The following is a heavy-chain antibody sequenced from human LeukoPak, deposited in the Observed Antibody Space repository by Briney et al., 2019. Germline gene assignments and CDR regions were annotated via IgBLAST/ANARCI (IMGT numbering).Heavy chain of an antibody. Sequence: GGSLRLSCAASGFTFSSYSMNWVRQAPGKGLEWVSSISSSSSYIYYADSVKGRFTISRDNAKNSLYLQMNSLRAEDTAVYYCARVDDYGDYWDAFDIWGQGTMVTVSS. CDR1: GFTFSSYS. D-gene: IGHD4-17*01. CDR3: ARVDDYGDYWDAFDI. J-gene: IGHJ3*02. V-gene: IGHV3-21*01. CDR2: ISSSSSYI.